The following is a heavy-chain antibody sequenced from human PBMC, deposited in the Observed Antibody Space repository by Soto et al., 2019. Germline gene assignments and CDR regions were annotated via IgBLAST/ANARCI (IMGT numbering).Heavy chain of an antibody. J-gene: IGHJ5*01. V-gene: IGHV5-10-1*01. CDR3: ARFPARAPQLERRWFDS. D-gene: IGHD1-1*01. CDR1: GYSFTSYW. Sequence: PGESLKISCKGSGYSFTSYWISWVRQMPGKGLEWMGRIDPSDSYTNYSPSFQGHVTISADKSISTAYLQWSSLKASDTAMYYCARFPARAPQLERRWFDSWGQGTLVTVSS. CDR2: IDPSDSYT.